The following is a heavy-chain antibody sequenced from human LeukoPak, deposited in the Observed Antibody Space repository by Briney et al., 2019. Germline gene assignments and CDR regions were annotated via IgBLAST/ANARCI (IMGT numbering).Heavy chain of an antibody. CDR1: GFTFGDYA. J-gene: IGHJ4*02. Sequence: GGSLRLSCSASGFTFGDYAMTWFRQAPGKGLEWVGLIRDKSYGGTTEYAASVRGRFTVSRDDSKSIAYLQMNSLKTEDTAVYYCARGAYQFDYWGQGTLVTVSS. CDR3: ARGAYQFDY. V-gene: IGHV3-49*03. CDR2: IRDKSYGGTT.